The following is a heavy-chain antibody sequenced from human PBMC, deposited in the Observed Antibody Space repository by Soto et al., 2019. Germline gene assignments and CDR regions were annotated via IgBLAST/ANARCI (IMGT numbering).Heavy chain of an antibody. J-gene: IGHJ3*02. CDR2: ISSSSSYI. D-gene: IGHD3-10*01. CDR3: ARDLPVLLDAFDI. CDR1: GFTFSSYS. V-gene: IGHV3-21*01. Sequence: LRLSCAASGFTFSSYSMNWVRQAPGKGLEWVSSISSSSSYIYYADSVKGRFTISRDNAKNSLYLQMNSLRAEDTAVYYCARDLPVLLDAFDIWGQGTMVTVSS.